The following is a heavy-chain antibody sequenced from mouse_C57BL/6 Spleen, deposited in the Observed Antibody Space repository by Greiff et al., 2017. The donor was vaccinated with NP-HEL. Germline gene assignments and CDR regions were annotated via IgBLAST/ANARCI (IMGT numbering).Heavy chain of an antibody. CDR2: ISGGGGNT. D-gene: IGHD4-1*01. V-gene: IGHV5-9*01. J-gene: IGHJ3*01. CDR3: ARLGTGWFAY. CDR1: GFTFSSYT. Sequence: EVKLVESGGGLVKPGGSLKLSCAASGFTFSSYTMSWVRQTPEKRLEWVATISGGGGNTYYPDSVKGRFTISRDNAKNPLYLQMSSLRSEDTALYYCARLGTGWFAYWGQGTLVTVSA.